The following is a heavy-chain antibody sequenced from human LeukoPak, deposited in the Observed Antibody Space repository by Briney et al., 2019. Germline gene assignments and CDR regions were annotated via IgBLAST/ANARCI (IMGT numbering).Heavy chain of an antibody. Sequence: SETLSLACTVSGGFISSYYWSWIRQPPGKGLEWIGYIYYSGSTNYNPSLKSRVTISVDTSKNQFSLKLSSVTAADTAVYYCARGAIFGVVNHSYYYYYMDVWGKGTTVTVSS. D-gene: IGHD3-3*01. V-gene: IGHV4-59*01. CDR3: ARGAIFGVVNHSYYYYYMDV. CDR1: GGFISSYY. CDR2: IYYSGST. J-gene: IGHJ6*03.